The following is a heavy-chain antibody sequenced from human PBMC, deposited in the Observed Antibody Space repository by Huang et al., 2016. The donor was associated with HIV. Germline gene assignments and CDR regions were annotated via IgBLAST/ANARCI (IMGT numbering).Heavy chain of an antibody. CDR1: GYTVSELS. CDR2: FDPEDGET. V-gene: IGHV1-24*01. J-gene: IGHJ3*02. CDR3: ATSTPDVGAGVLRSAFDI. D-gene: IGHD2-15*01. Sequence: QVQLVESGAELKKPGASVRVSCKVSGYTVSELSLHWVRQAPEKGLEWMGGFDPEDGETIYAKRWQGRVTMTEETSTDTADMELSSLRPEDTAVYYCATSTPDVGAGVLRSAFDIWGQGTMVTVSS.